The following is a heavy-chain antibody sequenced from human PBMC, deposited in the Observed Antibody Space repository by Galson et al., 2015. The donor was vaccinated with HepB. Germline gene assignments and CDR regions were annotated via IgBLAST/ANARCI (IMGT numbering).Heavy chain of an antibody. CDR2: ISYDGSNK. Sequence: SLRLSCAASGFTFSSYAMHWVRQAPGKGLEWVAVISYDGSNKYYADSVKGRFTISRDNSKNTLYLQMNSLRAEDTAVYYCARDCRDGYNFDYWGQGTLVTVSS. J-gene: IGHJ4*02. V-gene: IGHV3-30-3*01. CDR1: GFTFSSYA. CDR3: ARDCRDGYNFDY. D-gene: IGHD5-24*01.